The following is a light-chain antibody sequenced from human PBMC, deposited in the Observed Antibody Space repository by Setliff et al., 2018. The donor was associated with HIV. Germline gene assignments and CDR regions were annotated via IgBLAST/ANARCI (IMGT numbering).Light chain of an antibody. CDR2: DVS. V-gene: IGLV2-14*03. CDR1: SSDIGRYNS. J-gene: IGLJ1*01. Sequence: QSARTQPASVSGSPGQSITIPCTGTSSDIGRYNSVSWYQQNPGKAPKLIIYDVSNRPSGVSTRFSASKSANTASLTISGLQAEDEADYYCNSFASNSAYTPYVFGTGTKVTVL. CDR3: NSFASNSAYTPYV.